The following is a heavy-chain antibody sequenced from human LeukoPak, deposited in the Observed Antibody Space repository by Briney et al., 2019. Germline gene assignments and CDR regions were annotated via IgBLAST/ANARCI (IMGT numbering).Heavy chain of an antibody. CDR1: GGTFSSYA. CDR3: AREVTPFDAFDI. J-gene: IGHJ3*02. Sequence: SVKVSGKASGGTFSSYAISWVRQAPGQGLEWMGRIIPIFGTANYAQKFQGRVTITTDESTSTAYMELSSLRSEDTAVYYCAREVTPFDAFDIWGQGTMVTVSS. CDR2: IIPIFGTA. V-gene: IGHV1-69*05. D-gene: IGHD2-21*02.